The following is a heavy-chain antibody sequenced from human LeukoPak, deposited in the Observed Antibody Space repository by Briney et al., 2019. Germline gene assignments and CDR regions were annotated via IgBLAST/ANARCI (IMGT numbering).Heavy chain of an antibody. CDR1: GFTFSSTY. CDR2: IYKDGTI. J-gene: IGHJ4*02. D-gene: IGHD2-21*01. V-gene: IGHV3-53*01. CDR3: ASRHCSGGDCYFAGADPFDH. Sequence: GGSLRLSCAASGFTFSSTYMSWVRQAPGKGLEWVSVIYKDGTIYYIDSVKGRFTISRDTSKNTLYLQMNSLRVEDTAVYYCASRHCSGGDCYFAGADPFDHWGQGTLVTVSS.